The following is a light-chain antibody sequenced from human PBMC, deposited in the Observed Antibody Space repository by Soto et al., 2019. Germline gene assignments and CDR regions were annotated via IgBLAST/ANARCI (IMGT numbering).Light chain of an antibody. CDR1: ETLTNSF. J-gene: IGKJ4*01. V-gene: IGKV3-20*01. CDR3: QQYGRLPLS. CDR2: SAS. Sequence: EFLLTQSPGTLPLSPGDRATLSCRSSETLTNSFLAWYQQRPGQTPRLLIYSASIRATDIPDRFSGSGSGTDFTLTISRLEPEDFAVYFCQQYGRLPLSFGGGTKVQI.